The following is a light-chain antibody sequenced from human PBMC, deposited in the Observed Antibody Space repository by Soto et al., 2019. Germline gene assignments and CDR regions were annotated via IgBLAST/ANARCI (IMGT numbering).Light chain of an antibody. Sequence: NFMLTQPHSVSESPGKTVTISCTRSSGTIASNYVQWYQQRPGSAPTTVIYEDNQRPSGVPDRFSGSTDGSSNSASLTISGLQTEDEADYYCQSYDSSTVVFGGGTKLTFL. CDR2: EDN. J-gene: IGLJ2*01. V-gene: IGLV6-57*04. CDR3: QSYDSSTVV. CDR1: SGTIASNY.